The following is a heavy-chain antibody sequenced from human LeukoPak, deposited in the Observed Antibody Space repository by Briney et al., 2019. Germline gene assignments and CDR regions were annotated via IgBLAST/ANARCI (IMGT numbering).Heavy chain of an antibody. CDR2: INPSGGDT. CDR1: GYTFTGYY. J-gene: IGHJ3*01. V-gene: IGHV1-46*01. Sequence: ASVKVSCKASGYTFTGYYMHWVRQAPGQGLEWMGRINPSGGDTTYAQKFQGRVTMTRDTSTSTVYMELSSLRSEDTAVYYCASSAYSSAWYLAWGQGTMVTVSS. D-gene: IGHD6-19*01. CDR3: ASSAYSSAWYLA.